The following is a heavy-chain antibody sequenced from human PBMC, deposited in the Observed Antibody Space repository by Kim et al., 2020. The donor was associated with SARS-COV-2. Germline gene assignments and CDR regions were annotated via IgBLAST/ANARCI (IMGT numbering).Heavy chain of an antibody. CDR3: ARGGTTKNGFDF. Sequence: SETLSLTCTVSGGSISTYYWSWIRQPPGKQLQWIGYIYHTGTTNYNPSLRSRVTISLATSKKHFSLNLTSVTAADAAVYFCARGGTTKNGFDFWGQGTMV. CDR1: GGSISTYY. J-gene: IGHJ3*01. CDR2: IYHTGTT. V-gene: IGHV4-59*13. D-gene: IGHD3-16*01.